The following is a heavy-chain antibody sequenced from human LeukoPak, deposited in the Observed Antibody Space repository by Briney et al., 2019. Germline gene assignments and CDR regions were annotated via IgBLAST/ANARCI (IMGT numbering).Heavy chain of an antibody. D-gene: IGHD5-12*01. CDR2: ISSGSSYI. J-gene: IGHJ6*03. CDR1: GFTFSSYS. V-gene: IGHV3-21*01. CDR3: AADRVDIVAKWRSDYYYMDV. Sequence: AGGSLRLSCAASGFTFSSYSMNWVRQAPGKGLEWVSSISSGSSYIYYADSLKGRFTISRDNAKNSLYLHMNSLRAEDTAVYYCAADRVDIVAKWRSDYYYMDVWGKGTTVTISS.